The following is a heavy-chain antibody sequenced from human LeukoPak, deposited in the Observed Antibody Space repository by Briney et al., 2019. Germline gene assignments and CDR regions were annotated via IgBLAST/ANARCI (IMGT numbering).Heavy chain of an antibody. CDR3: ARASARAAAAPYFDY. J-gene: IGHJ4*02. CDR1: GFTLSDYS. D-gene: IGHD6-13*01. Sequence: GGSLRLSCAASGFTLSDYSMNWVRQAPGKGLDWVSSISSTSTYILYADSVKGRFTISRDNAKNSLYLQMNSLRAEDTAVYYCARASARAAAAPYFDYWGQGTLVTVSS. CDR2: ISSTSTYI. V-gene: IGHV3-21*01.